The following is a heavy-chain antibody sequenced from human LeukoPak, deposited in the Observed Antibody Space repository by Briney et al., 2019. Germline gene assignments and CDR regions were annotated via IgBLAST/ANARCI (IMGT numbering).Heavy chain of an antibody. V-gene: IGHV1-18*04. CDR2: ISAYNGNT. J-gene: IGHJ5*02. CDR1: GYTFTGYY. CDR3: ARDGDIVVPNNWFDP. D-gene: IGHD2-2*01. Sequence: ASVKVSCKASGYTFTGYYMHWVRQAPGQGLEWMGWISAYNGNTNYAQKLQGRVTMTTDTSTSTAYMELRSLRSDDTAVYYCARDGDIVVPNNWFDPWGQGTLVTVSS.